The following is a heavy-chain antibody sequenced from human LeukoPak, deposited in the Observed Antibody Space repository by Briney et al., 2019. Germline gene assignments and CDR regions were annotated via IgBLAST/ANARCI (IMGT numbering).Heavy chain of an antibody. CDR2: IYYSGST. J-gene: IGHJ4*02. CDR3: ARSRASGRNRNDY. V-gene: IGHV4-39*07. CDR1: GGSISSSSYY. D-gene: IGHD1-14*01. Sequence: PSETLSLTCTVSGGSISSSSYYWGWIRQPPGKGLEWIGSIYYSGSTYYNPSLKSRVTISVDTSKNQFSLKLSSVTAADTAVYYCARSRASGRNRNDYWGQGTLVTVSS.